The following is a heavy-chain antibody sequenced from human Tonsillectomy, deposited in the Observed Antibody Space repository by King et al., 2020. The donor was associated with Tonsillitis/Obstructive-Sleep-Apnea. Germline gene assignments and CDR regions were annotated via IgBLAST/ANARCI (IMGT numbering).Heavy chain of an antibody. J-gene: IGHJ6*03. CDR1: GGSFSAYY. CDR3: AREVTGNDPSSDYYYYMDV. CDR2: INHRGRT. D-gene: IGHD5-18*01. Sequence: VQLQQWGAGLLKPSETLSLTCAVYGGSFSAYYRSGIRQPPGKGREWIGEINHRGRTNKNPSLNSRVTISGDKSKNQFSLKLSSVTAADTAVYYCAREVTGNDPSSDYYYYMDVWGKGTTVTVSS. V-gene: IGHV4-34*01.